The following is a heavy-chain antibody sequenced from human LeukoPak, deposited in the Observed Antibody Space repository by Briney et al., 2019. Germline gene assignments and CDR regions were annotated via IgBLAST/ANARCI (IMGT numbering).Heavy chain of an antibody. J-gene: IGHJ6*02. V-gene: IGHV3-74*01. CDR1: GFTFSSYW. D-gene: IGHD1-14*01. CDR2: INSDGSST. Sequence: GGSLRLSCAASGFTFSSYWMHWVRHAPGKGLVWVSRINSDGSSTSYADSVKGRFTISRDNAKNTLYLQMNSLRAEDTAVYYFPTGPGHGNDVWGQGTTVTVPS. CDR3: PTGPGHGNDV.